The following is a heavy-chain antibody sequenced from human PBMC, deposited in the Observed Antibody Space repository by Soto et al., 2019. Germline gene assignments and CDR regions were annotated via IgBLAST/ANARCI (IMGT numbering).Heavy chain of an antibody. CDR2: ISWEGDRT. CDR3: ARDGRRGLGGRQAVAGGWFGP. Sequence: GGSLRLSCEASGFTFDDYAMHWVRQRPGKGLDWVSLISWEGDRTYYADSVKGRFTISRDNSKNSLYLQMNSLRTEDTALYYCARDGRRGLGGRQAVAGGWFGPWGRGTLVTVSS. CDR1: GFTFDDYA. D-gene: IGHD6-19*01. J-gene: IGHJ5*02. V-gene: IGHV3-43D*04.